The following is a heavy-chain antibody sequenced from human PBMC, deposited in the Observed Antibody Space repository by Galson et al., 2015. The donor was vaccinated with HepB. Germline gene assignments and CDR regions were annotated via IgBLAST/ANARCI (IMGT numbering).Heavy chain of an antibody. CDR2: IIPIFGTA. D-gene: IGHD3-10*01. V-gene: IGHV1-69*13. J-gene: IGHJ4*02. CDR1: GGTFSSYA. Sequence: SVKVSCKASGGTFSSYAISWVRQAPGQGLEWMGVIIPIFGTANYAQKFQGRVTITADESTSTGYMELSSLRSENTAVYYCSISLIRGGIRTTFFDYCGPGTLVTVAS. CDR3: SISLIRGGIRTTFFDY.